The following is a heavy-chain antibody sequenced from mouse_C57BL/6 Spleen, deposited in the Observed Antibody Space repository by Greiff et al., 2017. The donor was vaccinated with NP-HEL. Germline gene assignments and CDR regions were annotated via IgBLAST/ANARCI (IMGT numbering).Heavy chain of an antibody. CDR1: GYTFTSYW. CDR3: ARDGSSYEDWYFDV. D-gene: IGHD1-1*01. V-gene: IGHV1-64*01. Sequence: QVQLQQPGAELVKPGASVKLSCKASGYTFTSYWMHWVKQRPGQGLEWIGMIHPNSGSTNYNEKFKSKATLTVDKSSSTAYMQLSSLTSEDSAVYYCARDGSSYEDWYFDVWGTGTTVTVSS. CDR2: IHPNSGST. J-gene: IGHJ1*03.